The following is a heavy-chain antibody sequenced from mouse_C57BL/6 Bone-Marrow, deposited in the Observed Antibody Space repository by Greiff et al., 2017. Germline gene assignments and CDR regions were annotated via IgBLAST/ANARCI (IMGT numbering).Heavy chain of an antibody. D-gene: IGHD4-1*01. CDR2: ISAGGSYN. J-gene: IGHJ4*01. Sequence: EVQLVESGGGLVKPGGSLKLSCAASGFTFSSYAMSWVRQTPEKRLEWVATISAGGSYNYYPDNVKGRVTFSRDNASDKLYLQMSHLKAEDTAMYYCARYWERYASDYGGQGTSVTVSS. CDR1: GFTFSSYA. V-gene: IGHV5-4*01. CDR3: ARYWERYASDY.